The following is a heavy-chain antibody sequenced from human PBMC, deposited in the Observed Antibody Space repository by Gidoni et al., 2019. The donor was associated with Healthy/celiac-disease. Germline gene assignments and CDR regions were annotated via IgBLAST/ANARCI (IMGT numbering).Heavy chain of an antibody. CDR1: GCSLSSYY. CDR2: IYYSGST. V-gene: IGHV4-59*01. Sequence: QVQLQESGPGLVKPSETLSLTCTVSGCSLSSYYWSSIPQPPGKGLEWIGYIYYSGSTNYNPSLKSRVTISVDTSKNQFSLKLSSVTAADTAVYYCARGGQPAWAGTGKGYCSGGSCYPDYWGQGTLVTVSS. J-gene: IGHJ4*02. D-gene: IGHD2-15*01. CDR3: ARGGQPAWAGTGKGYCSGGSCYPDY.